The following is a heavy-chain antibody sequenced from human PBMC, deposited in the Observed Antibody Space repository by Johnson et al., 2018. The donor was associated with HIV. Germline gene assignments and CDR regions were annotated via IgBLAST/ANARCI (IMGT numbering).Heavy chain of an antibody. Sequence: QMLLVESGGGLVQPGGSLRLSCAASGFTFSDYAMHWVRQVPGRGLEYVSVISSYGQRTYYAASVKGRSTISRDDSKNTLYLQMNRLRADDTAVYYCARDQFADCSGGSCYSVPLAFDIWGQGTMVTVSS. CDR1: GFTFSDYA. J-gene: IGHJ3*02. D-gene: IGHD2-15*01. CDR3: ARDQFADCSGGSCYSVPLAFDI. V-gene: IGHV3-64*04. CDR2: ISSYGQRT.